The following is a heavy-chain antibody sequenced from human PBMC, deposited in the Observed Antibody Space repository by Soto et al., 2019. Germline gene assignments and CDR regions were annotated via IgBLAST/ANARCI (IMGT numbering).Heavy chain of an antibody. CDR1: GGSISSYY. CDR2: IYYSGST. CDR3: ARVAGSYYYGMDV. D-gene: IGHD1-26*01. Sequence: SESLSLTCTVSGGSISSYYWSWIRQPPGKGLEWIGYIYYSGSTNYNPSLKSRVTISVDKSKNQYSLKLSSVTAADTAVYYCARVAGSYYYGMDVWGQGTTVTVSS. J-gene: IGHJ6*02. V-gene: IGHV4-59*12.